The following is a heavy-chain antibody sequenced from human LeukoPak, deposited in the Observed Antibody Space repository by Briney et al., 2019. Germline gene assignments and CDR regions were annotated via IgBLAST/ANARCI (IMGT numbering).Heavy chain of an antibody. CDR3: ARRGVEYSGYDWFLRSSRHYYYYMDV. CDR2: ISAYNGNT. V-gene: IGHV1-18*01. Sequence: ASVKVSCKASGYTFTSYGISWVRQDPGQGLEWMGWISAYNGNTNYAQKLQGRVTMTTDTSTSTAYMELRSLRSDDTAVYYCARRGVEYSGYDWFLRSSRHYYYYMDVWGKGTTVTVSS. J-gene: IGHJ6*03. D-gene: IGHD5-12*01. CDR1: GYTFTSYG.